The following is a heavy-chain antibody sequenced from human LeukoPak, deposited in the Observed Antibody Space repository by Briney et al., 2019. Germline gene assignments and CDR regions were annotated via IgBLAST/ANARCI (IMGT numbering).Heavy chain of an antibody. V-gene: IGHV3-30-3*01. D-gene: IGHD3-22*01. CDR2: ISYDGSNK. J-gene: IGHJ4*02. CDR3: AGATYYYDSSGYPPPIY. CDR1: GFTFSSYA. Sequence: GGSLRLSCAASGFTFSSYAMQWVRQAPGKGLEWVAVISYDGSNKYNADSVKGRFTISRDNSKNTLYLQMNSLRAEDTAVYYCAGATYYYDSSGYPPPIYWGQGTLVTVSS.